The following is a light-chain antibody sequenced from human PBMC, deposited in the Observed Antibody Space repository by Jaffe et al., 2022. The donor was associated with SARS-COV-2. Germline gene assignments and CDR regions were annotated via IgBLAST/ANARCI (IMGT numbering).Light chain of an antibody. CDR1: QSISSSY. V-gene: IGKV3-20*01. CDR2: GAS. J-gene: IGKJ2*01. Sequence: EIVLTQSPGTLSLSPGERATLSCRASQSISSSYLAWYQQKPGQAPRLLIYGASSRATGIPDRFSGSGSGTDFTLTISRLEPEDCAVYYCQHYGSSRMYTFGQGTKLEIK. CDR3: QHYGSSRMYT.